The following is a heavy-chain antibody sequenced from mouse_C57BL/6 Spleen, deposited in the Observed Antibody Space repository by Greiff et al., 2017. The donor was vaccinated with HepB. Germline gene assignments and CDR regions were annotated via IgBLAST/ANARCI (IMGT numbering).Heavy chain of an antibody. V-gene: IGHV1-18*01. Sequence: EVQLQQSGPELVKPGASVKIPCKASGYTFTDYNMDWVKQSHGKSLEWIGDITPNNGGTIYNQKFKGKATLTVDKSSSTAYMGLRSLTSEDTAVYYCARYRDYFDYWGQGTTLTVSS. CDR3: ARYRDYFDY. J-gene: IGHJ2*01. CDR1: GYTFTDYN. CDR2: ITPNNGGT.